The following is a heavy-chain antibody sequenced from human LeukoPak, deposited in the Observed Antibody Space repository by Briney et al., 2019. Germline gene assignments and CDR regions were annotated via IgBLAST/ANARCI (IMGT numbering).Heavy chain of an antibody. Sequence: ASVKVSCKASGYTFTGYYMHWVRQAPGQGLEWMGWINPNSGGTNYAQKSQGRVTMTRDTSISTAYMELSRPRSDDTAVYYCARYRNYYDSSGYYYIEYFQHWGQGTLVTVSS. D-gene: IGHD3-22*01. CDR3: ARYRNYYDSSGYYYIEYFQH. V-gene: IGHV1-2*02. J-gene: IGHJ1*01. CDR1: GYTFTGYY. CDR2: INPNSGGT.